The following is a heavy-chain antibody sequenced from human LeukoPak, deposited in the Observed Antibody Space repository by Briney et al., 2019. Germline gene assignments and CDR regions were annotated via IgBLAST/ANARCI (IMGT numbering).Heavy chain of an antibody. CDR3: ASPQYDSSGYYFDY. D-gene: IGHD3-22*01. CDR2: IIPILGIA. V-gene: IGHV1-69*04. CDR1: GGTFSSYA. Sequence: GASVKVPCKASGGTFSSYAISWVRQAPGQGLEWMGRIIPILGIANYAQKFQGRVTITADKSTSTAYMELSSLRSEDTAVYYCASPQYDSSGYYFDYWGQGTLVTVSS. J-gene: IGHJ4*02.